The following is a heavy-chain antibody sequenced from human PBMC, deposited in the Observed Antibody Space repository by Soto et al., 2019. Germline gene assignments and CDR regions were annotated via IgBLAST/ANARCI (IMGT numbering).Heavy chain of an antibody. CDR1: GDTFTEYY. D-gene: IGHD2-21*02. Sequence: QVQLMQSGAEVKKPGASVKVSCKASGDTFTEYYIHWVRQAPGQGLEWMGTVNPSGGHTTYAQHFLGRGTMTRDTATSTLYMALTSLTSGDTAVYYCARGGHVVVVTAALDYWGQGTLVTVSS. V-gene: IGHV1-46*01. CDR2: VNPSGGHT. CDR3: ARGGHVVVVTAALDY. J-gene: IGHJ4*02.